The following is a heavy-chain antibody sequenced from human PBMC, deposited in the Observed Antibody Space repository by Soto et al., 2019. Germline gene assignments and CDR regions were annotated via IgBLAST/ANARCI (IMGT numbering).Heavy chain of an antibody. V-gene: IGHV3-23*01. CDR2: ISNRGSDT. Sequence: EVQLLESGGGLVQPGGSLRLSCAGSGFTFINYAMTWVRQAPGKGLEWVSSISNRGSDTYYVDSVKGRFTISRDNSKNTLYLKMNSLRAKDTAVYYCAKDTYSSSWYFWGQGTLVTVSS. D-gene: IGHD6-13*01. J-gene: IGHJ4*02. CDR1: GFTFINYA. CDR3: AKDTYSSSWYF.